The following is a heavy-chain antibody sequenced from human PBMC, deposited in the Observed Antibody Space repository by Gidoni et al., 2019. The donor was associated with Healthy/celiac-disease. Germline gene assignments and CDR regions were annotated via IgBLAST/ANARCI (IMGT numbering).Heavy chain of an antibody. J-gene: IGHJ5*02. D-gene: IGHD3-22*01. CDR3: ASGRLNYYDSSGYYSNWFDP. Sequence: QVQLQESGPGLVKPSQTLSLTCAVSGGSISSGGYSWSWIRQPPGKGLEWMGYIYYSGSTYYNPSLKSRVTISVDTSKNQFSLKLSSVTAADTAVYYCASGRLNYYDSSGYYSNWFDPWGPGTLVTVSS. CDR1: GGSISSGGYS. CDR2: IYYSGST. V-gene: IGHV4-30-4*07.